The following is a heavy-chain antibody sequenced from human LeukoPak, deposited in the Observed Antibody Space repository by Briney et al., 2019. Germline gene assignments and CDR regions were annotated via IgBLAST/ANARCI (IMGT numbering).Heavy chain of an antibody. CDR1: GGSISSSSYY. J-gene: IGHJ4*02. Sequence: SETLSLTCTVSGGSISSSSYYWGWVRQPPGKGLEWIGSIYYSGSTYYNPSLKSRVTMSVDTSKNQFSLKLSSVTAADTAVYYCARTVQLWLRNNYFDYWGQGTLVTVSS. V-gene: IGHV4-39*07. D-gene: IGHD5-18*01. CDR2: IYYSGST. CDR3: ARTVQLWLRNNYFDY.